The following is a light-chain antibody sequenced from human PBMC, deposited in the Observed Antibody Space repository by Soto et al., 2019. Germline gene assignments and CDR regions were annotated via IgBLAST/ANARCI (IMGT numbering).Light chain of an antibody. Sequence: EIVLTQSPGTLSLSPGERATLSCRASQGVGSSYLAWYQQKPGQAPRLLIYATSSRATGIPDRFSGSGSGTDFTLTISRLEPEDFAVYYCQQYQTFGPGTKVDI. CDR3: QQYQT. V-gene: IGKV3-20*01. J-gene: IGKJ3*01. CDR2: ATS. CDR1: QGVGSSY.